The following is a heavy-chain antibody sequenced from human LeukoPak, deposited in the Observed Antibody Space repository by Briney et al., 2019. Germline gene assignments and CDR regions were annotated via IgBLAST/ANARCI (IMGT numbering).Heavy chain of an antibody. V-gene: IGHV6-1*01. J-gene: IGHJ4*02. CDR1: GDSVSSNNAA. D-gene: IGHD6-13*01. CDR3: ARNAGYSSSWYVGGGSYFDY. Sequence: SQTLSLTCAISGDSVSSNNAAWNWIRQSPSRGLEWLGRTYYRSKWYHDYAVSVKSRITINPDTSKNQFSLQLNSVTPEDTAVYYCARNAGYSSSWYVGGGSYFDYWGQGTLVTVSS. CDR2: TYYRSKWYH.